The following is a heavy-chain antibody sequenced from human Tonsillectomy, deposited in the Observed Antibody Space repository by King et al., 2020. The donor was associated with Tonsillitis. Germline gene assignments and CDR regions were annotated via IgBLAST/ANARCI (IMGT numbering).Heavy chain of an antibody. Sequence: VQLVESGAEVKKPGASVKVSCKASGYSFTSYEINWVRQATGQGLEWMGWMNSNSDNTGYAQKFQGRVTMTRNTSISTAYMELSSLRSEDTAVYYCARVGVRRGRRYDQQYGLDVWGQGNTVIVSS. V-gene: IGHV1-8*01. CDR2: MNSNSDNT. D-gene: IGHD3-10*01. J-gene: IGHJ6*01. CDR1: GYSFTSYE. CDR3: ARVGVRRGRRYDQQYGLDV.